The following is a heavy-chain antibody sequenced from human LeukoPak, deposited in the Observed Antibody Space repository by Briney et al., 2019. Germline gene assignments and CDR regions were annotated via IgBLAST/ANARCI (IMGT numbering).Heavy chain of an antibody. CDR3: ARLGRVTMVYCFDC. D-gene: IGHD3-10*01. CDR1: GGSISSYY. J-gene: IGHJ4*02. V-gene: IGHV4-4*07. CDR2: IYSSGTT. Sequence: SETLSLTRSVSGGSISSYYWSWIRQPAGRGLEWIGRIYSSGTTNYNPSLKSRVTMSVDTSKNQFSLKLNSVTAADTAVYYCARLGRVTMVYCFDCWGQGTLVTVSS.